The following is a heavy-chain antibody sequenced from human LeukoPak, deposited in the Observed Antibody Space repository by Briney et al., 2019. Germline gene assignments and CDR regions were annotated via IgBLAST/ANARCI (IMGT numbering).Heavy chain of an antibody. D-gene: IGHD6-19*01. J-gene: IGHJ5*02. CDR2: IYYGGST. Sequence: SETLSLPCTVSGDSITNSYYYWGWIRQPPGKGLEWIASIYYGGSTYYNPSLKSRVTISLDTSKNQFSLMLSSVTAADTAVYFCARHHHTTGWSSWGQGTLVTVSS. CDR3: ARHHHTTGWSS. CDR1: GDSITNSYYY. V-gene: IGHV4-39*01.